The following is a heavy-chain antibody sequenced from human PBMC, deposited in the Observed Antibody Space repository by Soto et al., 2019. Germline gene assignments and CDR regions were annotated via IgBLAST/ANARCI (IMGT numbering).Heavy chain of an antibody. V-gene: IGHV3-53*04. CDR3: TRGRRWFDP. J-gene: IGHJ5*02. Sequence: GGSLRLSCAASGFTVSSNYMSWVRQAPGKGLEWVSIIYSDGSTYYADSVKDRFTISRHDSKNTLYLQMNSLRVEDTAVYYCTRGRRWFDPWGQGTLVTVSS. CDR2: IYSDGST. CDR1: GFTVSSNY.